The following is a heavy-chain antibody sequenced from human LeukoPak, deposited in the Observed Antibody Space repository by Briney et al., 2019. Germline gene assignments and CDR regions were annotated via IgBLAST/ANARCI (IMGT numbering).Heavy chain of an antibody. CDR3: ARADYGDYDGFPLNDPYFDY. CDR2: INPNSGGT. V-gene: IGHV1-2*02. CDR1: GYTFTGYY. J-gene: IGHJ4*02. Sequence: GASVKVSCKASGYTFTGYYMHWVRQAPGQGLEWMGWINPNSGGTNYAQNFQGRVTMTRDTSISTAYMELSRLRSDDTAVYYCARADYGDYDGFPLNDPYFDYWGQGTLVTVSS. D-gene: IGHD4-17*01.